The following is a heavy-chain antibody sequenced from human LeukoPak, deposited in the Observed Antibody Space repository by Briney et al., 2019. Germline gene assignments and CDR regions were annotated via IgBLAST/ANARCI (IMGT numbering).Heavy chain of an antibody. CDR3: ARSEPMVTMSDY. V-gene: IGHV1-18*04. CDR2: ISAYNGNT. J-gene: IGHJ4*02. Sequence: ASVKVSCKASGYTFTSYGISWVRQAPGQGLEWMGWISAYNGNTNYAQKLQGRVTMTTDTSTSTAYMELRSMRSDETAVYYCARSEPMVTMSDYWGQGTLVTVSS. CDR1: GYTFTSYG. D-gene: IGHD5-18*01.